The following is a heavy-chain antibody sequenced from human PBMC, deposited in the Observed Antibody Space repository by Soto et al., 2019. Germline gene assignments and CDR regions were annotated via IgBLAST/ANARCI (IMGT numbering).Heavy chain of an antibody. CDR2: IYYSGIT. Sequence: SETLSLTCAVSGGSVSSSVHYWSWIRQPPGKGLEWIGNIYYSGITNYNPSLKSRVTISVDTSKNQFSLKLSSVTAADTAVYYCARDLRGSRTSRPWNYYGLDVWGQGTTVTVSS. D-gene: IGHD2-2*01. CDR1: GGSVSSSVHY. J-gene: IGHJ6*02. V-gene: IGHV4-61*08. CDR3: ARDLRGSRTSRPWNYYGLDV.